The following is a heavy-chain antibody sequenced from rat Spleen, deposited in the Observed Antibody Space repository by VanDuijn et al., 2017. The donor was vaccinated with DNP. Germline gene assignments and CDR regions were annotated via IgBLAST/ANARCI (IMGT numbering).Heavy chain of an antibody. CDR3: AARYSSHYWYFDF. J-gene: IGHJ1*01. Sequence: EVQLVESGGDLVQPGRSLKLSCAASGFTFSNYWMTWIRQVPGRGLEWVASITSSGGSIYCPDSVKGRFTISRDDAKNTLYLQMNSLRSEDTATYYCAARYSSHYWYFDFWGPGTMVTVSS. V-gene: IGHV5-31*01. CDR1: GFTFSNYW. D-gene: IGHD1-2*01. CDR2: ITSSGGSI.